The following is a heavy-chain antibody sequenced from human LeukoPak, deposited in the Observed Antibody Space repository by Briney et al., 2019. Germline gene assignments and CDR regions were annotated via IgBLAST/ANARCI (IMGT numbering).Heavy chain of an antibody. Sequence: PGGSLRLSCAASGFTFSTYGMHWVRQTPGKGLEWVAVMWYDGSNKYYADSVKGRFTISRDNSKNTLDLQMNSLRVEDTAVYYCARVGYGDYLYFDYWGQGTLVTVSS. CDR3: ARVGYGDYLYFDY. CDR1: GFTFSTYG. V-gene: IGHV3-33*01. D-gene: IGHD4-17*01. CDR2: MWYDGSNK. J-gene: IGHJ4*02.